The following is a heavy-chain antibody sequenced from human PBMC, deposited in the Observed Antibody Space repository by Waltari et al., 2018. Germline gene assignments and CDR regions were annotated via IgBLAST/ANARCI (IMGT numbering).Heavy chain of an antibody. CDR3: AASIAAAGQDY. CDR2: IIPIFCTA. V-gene: IGHV1-69*14. J-gene: IGHJ4*02. Sequence: QVQLVQSGAEVKKPGSSVKVSCKASGGTFSSYAISWVRQAPGQGLEWMGGIIPIFCTANYAQKVQSRVTITADKCTSTAYMELSSLRSEDTAVYYCAASIAAAGQDYWGQGTLVTVSS. D-gene: IGHD6-13*01. CDR1: GGTFSSYA.